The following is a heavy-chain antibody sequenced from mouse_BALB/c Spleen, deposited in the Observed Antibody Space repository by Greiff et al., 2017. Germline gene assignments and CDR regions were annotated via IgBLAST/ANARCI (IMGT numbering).Heavy chain of an antibody. CDR2: INPYNDGT. V-gene: IGHV1-14*01. Sequence: VQLQQSGPELVKPGASVKMSCKASGYTFTSYVMHWVKQKPGQGLEWIGYINPYNDGTKYNEKFKGKATLTSDKASSTAYMELSSLTSEDSAVYYCAREDYGNDGGEYYAMDYGGQGTSVTVSS. D-gene: IGHD2-2*01. CDR3: AREDYGNDGGEYYAMDY. CDR1: GYTFTSYV. J-gene: IGHJ4*01.